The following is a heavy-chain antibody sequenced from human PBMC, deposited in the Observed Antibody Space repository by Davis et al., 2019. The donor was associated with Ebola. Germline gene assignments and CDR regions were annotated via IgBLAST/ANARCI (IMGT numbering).Heavy chain of an antibody. V-gene: IGHV4-30-4*07. J-gene: IGHJ1*01. CDR2: VYSSGST. CDR3: ARGLAGRRMGD. CDR1: GGSISSGGYS. Sequence: MPSETLSLTCAVSGGSISSGGYSWSWIRQPPGKRLEWTGFVYSSGSTYYNPSLESRLTISADTSKNQVSLKLTSVTAADTGVYYCARGLAGRRMGDWGQGTLITVSA. D-gene: IGHD3-16*01.